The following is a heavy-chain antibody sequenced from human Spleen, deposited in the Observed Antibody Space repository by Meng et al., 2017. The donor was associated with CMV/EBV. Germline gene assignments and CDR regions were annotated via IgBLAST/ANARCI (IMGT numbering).Heavy chain of an antibody. CDR2: ISGSNGNA. CDR1: GYTFTNYD. Sequence: SGYTFTNYDLAWVRQAPGQGLQWMGWISGSNGNADYAQKFQGRVTMTADTSASTAYLELRSLKSDDTAVYYCATECNSPRCFDPLPVWGQGTLVTVSS. J-gene: IGHJ4*02. CDR3: ATECNSPRCFDPLPV. D-gene: IGHD2/OR15-2a*01. V-gene: IGHV1-18*01.